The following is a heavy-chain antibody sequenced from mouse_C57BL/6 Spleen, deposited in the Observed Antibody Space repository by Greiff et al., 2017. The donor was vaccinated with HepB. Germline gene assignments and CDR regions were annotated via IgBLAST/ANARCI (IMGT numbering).Heavy chain of an antibody. CDR3: DGDLWSHDAMDY. D-gene: IGHD1-1*02. CDR1: GFTFNTYA. V-gene: IGHV10-3*01. J-gene: IGHJ4*01. CDR2: IRSKSSNYET. Sequence: EVKLVESGGGLVQPKGSLKLSCAASGFTFNTYAMHWVRQAPGKGLEWVARIRSKSSNYETYYADSVKDRFTISRDDSQSMLYLQMNNRKTEDTAIYYCDGDLWSHDAMDYWGQGTSVTVSS.